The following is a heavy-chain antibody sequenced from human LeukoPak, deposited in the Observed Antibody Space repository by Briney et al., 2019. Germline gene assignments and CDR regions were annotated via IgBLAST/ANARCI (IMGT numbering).Heavy chain of an antibody. D-gene: IGHD2-2*01. CDR2: ISSSGSTI. Sequence: GGSLRLSCAASGFTFSDYYMSWIRQAPGKGLEWVSYISSSGSTICYADSVKGRFTISRDNAKNSLYLQMNSLRAEDTAIYYCGTLGGTTSWLNFWGQGTLVTVST. CDR3: GTLGGTTSWLNF. V-gene: IGHV3-11*01. CDR1: GFTFSDYY. J-gene: IGHJ4*02.